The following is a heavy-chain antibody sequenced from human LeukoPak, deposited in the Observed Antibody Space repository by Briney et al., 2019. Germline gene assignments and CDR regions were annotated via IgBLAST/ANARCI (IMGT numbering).Heavy chain of an antibody. CDR2: IYTSGST. J-gene: IGHJ4*02. CDR1: SGSISSYY. CDR3: ARDGGYSYGLIPDY. Sequence: PSETLSLTCTVSSGSISSYYWSWIRQPAGKGLEWIGRIYTSGSTNYNPSLRSRVTMSVDTSKNQFSLKLSSVTAADTAVYYCARDGGYSYGLIPDYWGQGTLVTVSS. V-gene: IGHV4-4*07. D-gene: IGHD5-18*01.